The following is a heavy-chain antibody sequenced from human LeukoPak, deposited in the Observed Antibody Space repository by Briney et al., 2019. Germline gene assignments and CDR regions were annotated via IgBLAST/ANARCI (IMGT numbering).Heavy chain of an antibody. CDR1: GFTFSSYA. Sequence: GGSLRLSCAASGFTFSSYAMRWVRQAPGKGLEWVAVISYDGSNKYYADSVKGRFTISRDNSKNTLYLQMSSLRAEDTAVYYCASALDTDCSSTSCADYWGQGTLVTVS. CDR3: ASALDTDCSSTSCADY. V-gene: IGHV3-30-3*01. CDR2: ISYDGSNK. D-gene: IGHD2-2*01. J-gene: IGHJ4*02.